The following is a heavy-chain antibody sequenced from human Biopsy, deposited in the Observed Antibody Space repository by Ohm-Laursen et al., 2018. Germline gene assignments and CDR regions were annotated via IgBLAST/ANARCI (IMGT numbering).Heavy chain of an antibody. CDR2: INHRGST. CDR1: GGSFSGYY. V-gene: IGHV4-34*01. CDR3: ATGPKRLTGTSYFES. J-gene: IGHJ4*02. D-gene: IGHD1-7*01. Sequence: SETLSLTCAVYGGSFSGYYWSWIRQPPGKGLEWIGEINHRGSTNYNPSLKSRVTISVDTSKNQFSLKLRSVTAADTAVYYCATGPKRLTGTSYFESWGRGILVTVSS.